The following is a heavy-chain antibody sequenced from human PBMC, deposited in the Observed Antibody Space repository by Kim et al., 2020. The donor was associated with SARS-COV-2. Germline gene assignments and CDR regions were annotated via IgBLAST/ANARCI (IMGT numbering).Heavy chain of an antibody. CDR3: AAHIVVVPAAEVYYGMDV. D-gene: IGHD2-2*01. CDR2: INAGNGNT. V-gene: IGHV1-3*01. Sequence: ASVKVSCKASGYTFTSYAMHWVRQAPGQRLEWMGWINAGNGNTKYSQKFQGRVTITRDTSASTAYMELSSLRSEDTAVYYCAAHIVVVPAAEVYYGMDVWGQGTTVTVSS. CDR1: GYTFTSYA. J-gene: IGHJ6*02.